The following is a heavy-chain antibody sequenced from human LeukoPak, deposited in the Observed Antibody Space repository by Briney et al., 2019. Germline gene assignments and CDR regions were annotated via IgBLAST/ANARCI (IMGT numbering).Heavy chain of an antibody. D-gene: IGHD4-17*01. Sequence: GGSLRLSCAASGFTFSSYAMSRVRQAPGKGLEWVSAISGSGGSTYYADSVKGRFTISRDNSKNTLYLQMNSLRAEDTAVYYCAKVYGDYSEFFDYWGQGTLVTVSS. J-gene: IGHJ4*02. CDR1: GFTFSSYA. CDR3: AKVYGDYSEFFDY. CDR2: ISGSGGST. V-gene: IGHV3-23*01.